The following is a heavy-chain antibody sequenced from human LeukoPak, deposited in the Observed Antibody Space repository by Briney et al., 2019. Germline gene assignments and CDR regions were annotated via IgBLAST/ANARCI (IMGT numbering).Heavy chain of an antibody. J-gene: IGHJ4*02. Sequence: PGGSLTLSCAASGFTFSSYTMSWVRQPQAPGLERVSAISGSGGNTDYADSVKGRFTISRDNSKNTLYLQMNSLRAEDTAVYYCAKGVDRRGYSLFDYWGQGTMVTVSS. CDR2: ISGSGGNT. CDR1: GFTFSSYT. CDR3: AKGVDRRGYSLFDY. V-gene: IGHV3-23*01. D-gene: IGHD3-22*01.